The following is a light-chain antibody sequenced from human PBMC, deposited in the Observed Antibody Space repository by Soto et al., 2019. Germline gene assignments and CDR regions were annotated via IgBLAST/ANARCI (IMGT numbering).Light chain of an antibody. Sequence: QSVLTQPPSASGTPGQRVTISCSGSSSNIGSNTVNWYQQFPGTAPKLLIYSHNQRPSGVPDRFSGSKSGTSASLAISGLQSEDEADYYCAAWDDSLNAVVLGGGTQLTVL. CDR2: SHN. V-gene: IGLV1-44*01. CDR1: SSNIGSNT. CDR3: AAWDDSLNAVV. J-gene: IGLJ2*01.